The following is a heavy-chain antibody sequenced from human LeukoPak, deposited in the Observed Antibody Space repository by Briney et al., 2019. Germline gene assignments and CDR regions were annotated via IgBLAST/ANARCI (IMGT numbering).Heavy chain of an antibody. Sequence: GGSLRVSCAASGFTFSNYAMSWVRQAPGKGLEWVSIISESGGSTNYADSVKGRFTISRDNSKNTLFLQMNSLRAEDTAVYYCARGLRRYYYDSSGYYYFDYWGQGTLVTVSS. V-gene: IGHV3-23*01. J-gene: IGHJ4*02. CDR3: ARGLRRYYYDSSGYYYFDY. D-gene: IGHD3-22*01. CDR2: ISESGGST. CDR1: GFTFSNYA.